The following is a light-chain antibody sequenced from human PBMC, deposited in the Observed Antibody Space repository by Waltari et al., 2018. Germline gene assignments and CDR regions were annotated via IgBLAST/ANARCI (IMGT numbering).Light chain of an antibody. J-gene: IGKJ1*01. Sequence: EIVLTQSPGTLSLSPGERATLSCRASQSVSRTLAWYQQKPGQAPRLLIYDASIRATDIPDRCSGSGSGTDFSLTISRLEPEDFAVYYCQKYGTRPATFGQGTKVEVK. CDR1: QSVSRT. V-gene: IGKV3-20*01. CDR3: QKYGTRPAT. CDR2: DAS.